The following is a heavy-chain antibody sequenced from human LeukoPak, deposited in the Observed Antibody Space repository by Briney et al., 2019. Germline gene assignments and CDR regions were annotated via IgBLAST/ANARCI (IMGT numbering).Heavy chain of an antibody. V-gene: IGHV7-4-1*02. Sequence: EASVKVSCKASGYTFTGYYMHWVRQAPGQGLEWMGWINTNTGNPTYAQGFTGRFVFSLDTSVSTAYLQISSLKAEDTAVYYCARDLAARDYWGQGTLVTVSS. D-gene: IGHD6-19*01. CDR3: ARDLAARDY. J-gene: IGHJ4*02. CDR1: GYTFTGYY. CDR2: INTNTGNP.